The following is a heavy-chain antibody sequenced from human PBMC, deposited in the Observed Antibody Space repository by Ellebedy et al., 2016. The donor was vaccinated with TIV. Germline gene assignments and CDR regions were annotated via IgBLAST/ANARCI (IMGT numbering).Heavy chain of an antibody. CDR2: ISGSGGST. CDR3: GRGARNAWYNDY. V-gene: IGHV3-23*01. D-gene: IGHD1-14*01. J-gene: IGHJ4*02. Sequence: GESLKISCAASGFTFSSYAMSWVRQAPGKGLEWVSAISGSGGSTYYADSVKGRFTISRDNSKNTLYLQMNSRRAEDTAVYYCGRGARNAWYNDYWGQGTLVTVSS. CDR1: GFTFSSYA.